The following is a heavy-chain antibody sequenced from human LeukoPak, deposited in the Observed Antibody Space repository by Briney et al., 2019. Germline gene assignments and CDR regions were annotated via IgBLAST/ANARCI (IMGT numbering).Heavy chain of an antibody. CDR2: INSDGSST. V-gene: IGHV3-74*01. D-gene: IGHD3-22*01. J-gene: IGHJ4*02. CDR3: ARVYYDSSGYYYFDY. Sequence: PGGSLRLSCAASGFTFSSYWMHWVRQAPGKGLVWVSRINSDGSSTSYADSVKGRFTISRDNAKNTLYLQMNSLRAEDTAVYYCARVYYDSSGYYYFDYWGQGTLVTVSS. CDR1: GFTFSSYW.